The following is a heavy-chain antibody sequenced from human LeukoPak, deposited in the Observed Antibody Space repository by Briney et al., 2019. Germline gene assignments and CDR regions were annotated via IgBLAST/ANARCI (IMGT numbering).Heavy chain of an antibody. CDR2: ISGSGAIT. V-gene: IGHV3-23*01. CDR1: GFTFNSYA. J-gene: IGHJ4*02. Sequence: GGSLRLSCAASGFTFNSYAMSWVRQAPGQGLELVSAISGSGAITFYADSVKGRFTISRDNSKNTLYLQMNSLRAEDTALYYCAKTKGSAWYPLDYWGQGTLVTVS. D-gene: IGHD6-19*01. CDR3: AKTKGSAWYPLDY.